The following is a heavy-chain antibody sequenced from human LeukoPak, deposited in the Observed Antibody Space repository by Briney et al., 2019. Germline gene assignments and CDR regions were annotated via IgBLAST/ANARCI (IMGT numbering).Heavy chain of an antibody. Sequence: PGXXLVWVSRVNVDGSTTSYADSVKGRFAISRDNAKNTLYLQMNRLGAEDTAVYYCAKGGDYSNTFDYWGQGTLVTVSS. J-gene: IGHJ4*02. CDR3: AKGGDYSNTFDY. CDR2: VNVDGSTT. D-gene: IGHD4-11*01. V-gene: IGHV3-74*01.